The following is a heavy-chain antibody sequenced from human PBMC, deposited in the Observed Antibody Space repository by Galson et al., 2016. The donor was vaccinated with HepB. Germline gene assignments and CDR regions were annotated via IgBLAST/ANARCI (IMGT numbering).Heavy chain of an antibody. D-gene: IGHD3-3*01. J-gene: IGHJ6*02. V-gene: IGHV3-7*01. CDR1: GFTFSMFW. CDR3: AKVNLNYDFWSGYFLVGMDV. Sequence: SLRLSCAASGFTFSMFWVSWVRQAPGKGLEWVANIRQDGFEKDYVDSVKGRFTISRDNAKNPVYLQMNSLRAEDTAVYYCAKVNLNYDFWSGYFLVGMDVWGQGTTVTVS. CDR2: IRQDGFEK.